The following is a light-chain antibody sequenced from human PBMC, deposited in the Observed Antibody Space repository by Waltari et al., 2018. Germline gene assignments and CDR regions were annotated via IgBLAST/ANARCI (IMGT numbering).Light chain of an antibody. CDR2: NVI. V-gene: IGLV2-14*03. J-gene: IGLJ2*01. CDR1: SIDVGGYNY. Sequence: QSALTQPASVSGSPGQSITISCTGTSIDVGGYNYVSWYQQHPGKVPKLIIYNVINRPSGVSIRFSGSKSGNTASLTISGLQAEDEADYYCTSYTDSRIFDVVFGGGTRLTVL. CDR3: TSYTDSRIFDVV.